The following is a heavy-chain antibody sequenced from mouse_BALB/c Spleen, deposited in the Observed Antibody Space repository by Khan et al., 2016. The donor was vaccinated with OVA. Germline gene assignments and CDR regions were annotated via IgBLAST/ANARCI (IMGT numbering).Heavy chain of an antibody. Sequence: QVQLKQSGPGLVAPSQSLSITCTISGFSLTNYGVHWVRQPPGKGLEWLVVIWSDGSTTYYSALKSRLSISKDNSKTQAFLKMNSLQTDDTAMYYCARQPYYHYYIMDYWGQGTSVTGSS. CDR2: IWSDGST. D-gene: IGHD2-10*01. J-gene: IGHJ4*01. V-gene: IGHV2-6-1*01. CDR1: GFSLTNYG. CDR3: ARQPYYHYYIMDY.